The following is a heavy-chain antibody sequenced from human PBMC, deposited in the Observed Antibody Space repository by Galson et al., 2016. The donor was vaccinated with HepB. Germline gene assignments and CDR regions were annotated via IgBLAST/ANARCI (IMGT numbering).Heavy chain of an antibody. Sequence: SVKVSCKASGYTFPGYNIYWVRQAPGQGLGWMGLMNPNTGGTDYAQKFQGRVTMTRDTSISTAYMEVSRLTSDDTAVYYCAREVVAAHNWFNPWGQGTLVTVSS. D-gene: IGHD2-15*01. V-gene: IGHV1-2*06. CDR1: GYTFPGYN. CDR3: AREVVAAHNWFNP. CDR2: MNPNTGGT. J-gene: IGHJ5*02.